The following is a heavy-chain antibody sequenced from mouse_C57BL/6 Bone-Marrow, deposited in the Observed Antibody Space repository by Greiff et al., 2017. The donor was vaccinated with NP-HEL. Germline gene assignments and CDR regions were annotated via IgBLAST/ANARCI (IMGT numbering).Heavy chain of an antibody. D-gene: IGHD1-1*01. CDR3: ACLYYGSSWFAY. J-gene: IGHJ3*01. Sequence: QVQLQQPGAELVKPGASVKMSCKASGYTFTSYWITWVKQRPGQGLEWIGDIYPGSGSTNYNEKFKSKATLTVDTSSSTAYMQLSSLTSEDSAVYYCACLYYGSSWFAYWGHGTLVTVSA. V-gene: IGHV1-55*01. CDR2: IYPGSGST. CDR1: GYTFTSYW.